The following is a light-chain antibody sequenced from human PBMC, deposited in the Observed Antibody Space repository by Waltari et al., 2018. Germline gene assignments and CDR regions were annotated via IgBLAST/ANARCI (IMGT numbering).Light chain of an antibody. CDR1: QSVSSSY. V-gene: IGKV3-20*01. CDR3: QQYGSSLYT. J-gene: IGKJ2*01. CDR2: GAS. Sequence: EIVLTQSPGTLSLSPGERATLSGRASQSVSSSYLAWYQQKPGQAPRLLIYGASSRATGIPDRFSGSGSGTDFTLTISRLEPEDFAVYYCQQYGSSLYTFGQGTKLEIK.